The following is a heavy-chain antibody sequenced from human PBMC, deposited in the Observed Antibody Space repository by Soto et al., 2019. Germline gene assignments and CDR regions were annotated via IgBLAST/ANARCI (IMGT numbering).Heavy chain of an antibody. J-gene: IGHJ1*01. V-gene: IGHV4-61*01. Sequence: SETLSLTCTVSGGSVSSGSYYWSWIRQPPGKGLEWIGYIYYSGSINYNPPLKSRVTISVDTSKNQFSLKLSSVTAADTAVYYCARDDITQKGPGYLQHWGQGTLVTVSS. CDR3: ARDDITQKGPGYLQH. CDR2: IYYSGSI. CDR1: GGSVSSGSYY. D-gene: IGHD3-10*01.